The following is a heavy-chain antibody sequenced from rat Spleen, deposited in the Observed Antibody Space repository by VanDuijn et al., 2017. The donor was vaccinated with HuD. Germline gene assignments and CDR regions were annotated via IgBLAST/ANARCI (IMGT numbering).Heavy chain of an antibody. CDR2: ISAGGSF. J-gene: IGHJ2*01. D-gene: IGHD1-10*01. V-gene: IGHV5-25*01. CDR1: GFTFTNYY. CDR3: AKGDNNYYFDY. Sequence: EVQLVESGGGLVQPGRSLKLSCAASGFTFTNYYMAWVRQAPTKGLEWVASISAGGSFSYADSVKGRFIISRDNAENTVYLQMDSLRSEDTATYYCAKGDNNYYFDYWGQGVMVTVSS.